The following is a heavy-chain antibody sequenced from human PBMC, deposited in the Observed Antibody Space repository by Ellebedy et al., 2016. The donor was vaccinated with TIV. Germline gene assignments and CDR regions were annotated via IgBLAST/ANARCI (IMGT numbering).Heavy chain of an antibody. CDR1: GDSISSGSYY. V-gene: IGHV4-61*02. J-gene: IGHJ3*02. CDR3: ARGGEAFDI. Sequence: LRLSXTVSGDSISSGSYYWSWIRQPAGKGLEWIGRIYISGSPNYNPSLKSRVTMSVDTSKNQFSLKLNSVTAADTAVYYCARGGEAFDIWGQGTVVTVSS. CDR2: IYISGSP.